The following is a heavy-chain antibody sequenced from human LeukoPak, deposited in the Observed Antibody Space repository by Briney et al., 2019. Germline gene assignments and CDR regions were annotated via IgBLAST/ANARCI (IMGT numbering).Heavy chain of an antibody. V-gene: IGHV3-23*01. CDR1: GFTFSSYG. J-gene: IGHJ4*02. Sequence: GGSLRLSCAASGFTFSSYGMSWVRQAPGKGLEWVSAISGSGGSTYYADSVKGRFTISRDNAKNSLYLQMNSLRAEDTALYYCARYDYNNYVGYYDHWGQGTLVTVSS. CDR2: ISGSGGST. CDR3: ARYDYNNYVGYYDH. D-gene: IGHD4-11*01.